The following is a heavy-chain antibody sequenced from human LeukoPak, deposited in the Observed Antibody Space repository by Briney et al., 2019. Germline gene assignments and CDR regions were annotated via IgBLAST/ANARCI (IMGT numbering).Heavy chain of an antibody. V-gene: IGHV4-59*01. J-gene: IGHJ4*02. CDR3: ARDLGGIYFDY. D-gene: IGHD1-26*01. CDR1: GGSISSYY. CDR2: IYYSGST. Sequence: PSETLSLTCTVSGGSISSYYWSWIRQPPGKGLEWIGYIYYSGSTNYNPSLKSRVTISVDTSKSQLSLKLSSVTAADTAVYYCARDLGGIYFDYWGQGTLVTVSS.